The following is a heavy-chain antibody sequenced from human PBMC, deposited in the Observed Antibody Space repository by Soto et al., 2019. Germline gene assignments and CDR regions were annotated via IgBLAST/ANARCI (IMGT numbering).Heavy chain of an antibody. CDR1: GFTFSDYY. V-gene: IGHV3-11*06. CDR2: ISSSSSYT. CDR3: ARDPKGIYCSGGSCSS. D-gene: IGHD2-15*01. Sequence: GSLRLSCAASGFTFSDYYMSWIRQAPGKGLEWVSYISSSSSYTNYADSVKGRFTISRDNAKNSLYLQMNSLRAEDTAVYYCARDPKGIYCSGGSCSSWGQGTLVTVSS. J-gene: IGHJ5*02.